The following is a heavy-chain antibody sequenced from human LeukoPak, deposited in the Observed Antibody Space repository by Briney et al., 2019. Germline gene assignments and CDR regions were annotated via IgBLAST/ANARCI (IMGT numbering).Heavy chain of an antibody. CDR2: ISSSGSTI. J-gene: IGHJ4*02. Sequence: PGGSLRLSCAASGFTFSSYEMNWVRQAPGKGLEWVSYISSSGSTIYYADSVKGRFTISRDNAKNSLYLQMNSLRAEDTAVYYCAKDPPVRLWFGELLSGYWGQGTLVTVSS. V-gene: IGHV3-48*03. D-gene: IGHD3-10*01. CDR3: AKDPPVRLWFGELLSGY. CDR1: GFTFSSYE.